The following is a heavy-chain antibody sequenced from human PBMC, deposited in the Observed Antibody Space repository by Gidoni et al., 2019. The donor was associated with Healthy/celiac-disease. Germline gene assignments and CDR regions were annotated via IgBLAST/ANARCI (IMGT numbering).Heavy chain of an antibody. Sequence: EVQLVESGGGLVKPGGSLRLSCAASGFTFRSYSMNWVRQAPGKGLEWGSSISSSSSYIYYADSVKGRFTISRDNAKNSLYLQMNSLRAEDTAVYYCARDPIMITFGGVSPMAWGQGTLVTVSS. CDR2: ISSSSSYI. J-gene: IGHJ5*02. D-gene: IGHD3-16*01. V-gene: IGHV3-21*01. CDR1: GFTFRSYS. CDR3: ARDPIMITFGGVSPMA.